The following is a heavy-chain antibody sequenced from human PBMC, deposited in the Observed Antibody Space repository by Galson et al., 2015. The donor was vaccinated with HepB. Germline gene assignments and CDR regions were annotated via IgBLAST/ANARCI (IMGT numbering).Heavy chain of an antibody. CDR2: TRNKAKRYTT. Sequence: SLRLSCAASGFTFSDHYMDWVRQAPGKGLEWVGRTRNKAKRYTTEYAASVKGRFTISRDDSKNSLYLQMNSLKTEDTAVYYCARGAGEYCSSTNCPSYYYGLDVWGQGTTVTVSS. D-gene: IGHD2-2*01. J-gene: IGHJ6*02. CDR3: ARGAGEYCSSTNCPSYYYGLDV. V-gene: IGHV3-72*01. CDR1: GFTFSDHY.